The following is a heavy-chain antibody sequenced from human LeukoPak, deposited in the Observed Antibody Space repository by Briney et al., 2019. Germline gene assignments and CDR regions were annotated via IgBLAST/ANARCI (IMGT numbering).Heavy chain of an antibody. CDR2: IYTSGST. CDR3: ARGPDYGGNPNWFDP. V-gene: IGHV4-4*07. D-gene: IGHD4-23*01. Sequence: SETLSLTCTASGGSISSYYWSWIRRPAGKGLEWIGRIYTSGSTNYNPSLKSRVTMSVDTSKNQFSLKLSSVTAADTAVYYCARGPDYGGNPNWFDPWGQGTLVTVSS. CDR1: GGSISSYY. J-gene: IGHJ5*02.